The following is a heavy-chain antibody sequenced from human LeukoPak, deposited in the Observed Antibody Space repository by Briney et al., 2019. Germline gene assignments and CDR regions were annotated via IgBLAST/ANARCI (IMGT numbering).Heavy chain of an antibody. CDR3: ARSGYYDNYFEY. CDR2: IDYSGST. CDR1: GGSISLYY. V-gene: IGHV4-59*01. D-gene: IGHD3-22*01. J-gene: IGHJ4*02. Sequence: SETLSLTCTVSGGSISLYYWSWFRQTPGKELEWIGYIDYSGSTNYNPSLKSRGTISVDTSKNQFSLKLSSVTAADTAVYYCARSGYYDNYFEYWGQGSWVTVSS.